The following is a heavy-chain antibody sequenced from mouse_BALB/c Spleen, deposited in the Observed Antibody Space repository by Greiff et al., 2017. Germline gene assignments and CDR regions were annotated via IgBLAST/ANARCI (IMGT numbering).Heavy chain of an antibody. J-gene: IGHJ3*01. Sequence: VQLQQSGPELVKPGASVKIPCKASGYTFTDYNMDWVKQSHGKSLEWIGDINPNNGGTIYNQKFKGKATLTVDKSSSTAYMELRSLTSEDTAVYYCGREGPGRWFAYWGQGTLVTVSA. CDR1: GYTFTDYN. D-gene: IGHD4-1*01. V-gene: IGHV1-18*01. CDR2: INPNNGGT. CDR3: GREGPGRWFAY.